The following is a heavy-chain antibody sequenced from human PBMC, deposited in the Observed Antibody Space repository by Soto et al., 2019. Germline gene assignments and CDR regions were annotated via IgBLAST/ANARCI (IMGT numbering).Heavy chain of an antibody. Sequence: SGPTLVNPTQTLTLTCTFSGFSLSTSGVGVGWIRQPPGKALEWLALIYWNDDKRYSPSLKSRLTITKDTSKNQVVLTMTNMDPVDTATYYCAHFITYSYDSRDAFDIWGQGTMVTVSS. CDR2: IYWNDDK. D-gene: IGHD3-22*01. CDR3: AHFITYSYDSRDAFDI. V-gene: IGHV2-5*01. CDR1: GFSLSTSGVG. J-gene: IGHJ3*02.